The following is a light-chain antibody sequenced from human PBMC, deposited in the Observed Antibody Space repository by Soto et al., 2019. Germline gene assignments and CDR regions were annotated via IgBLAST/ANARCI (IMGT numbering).Light chain of an antibody. Sequence: QSVLSQPASVSGSPGQSITISCTGTSSDVGGYNYVSWYQQHPGKAPKCMIYDVSNRPSGVSNRFSGSKSGNTASLTISGLQAEDEADYYCSSYTTSNTRQIVVGTGTKVTVL. V-gene: IGLV2-14*03. CDR2: DVS. CDR3: SSYTTSNTRQIV. CDR1: SSDVGGYNY. J-gene: IGLJ1*01.